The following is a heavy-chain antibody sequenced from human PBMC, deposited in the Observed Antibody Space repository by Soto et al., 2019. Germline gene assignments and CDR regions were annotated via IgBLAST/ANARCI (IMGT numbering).Heavy chain of an antibody. CDR2: MYYSGTS. J-gene: IGHJ5*02. Sequence: QLQLQESGPGLVKPSETLSLTCTVSGGSISDDTYYWGWIRQPPGKGLEWIGSMYYSGTSSYNPSLKRRVSMSVDTSKKQLSLRLTSVTAADTAVYYCARLHCDSPNCVPLDPWGQGTLVTVSS. CDR3: ARLHCDSPNCVPLDP. V-gene: IGHV4-39*01. D-gene: IGHD3-22*01. CDR1: GGSISDDTYY.